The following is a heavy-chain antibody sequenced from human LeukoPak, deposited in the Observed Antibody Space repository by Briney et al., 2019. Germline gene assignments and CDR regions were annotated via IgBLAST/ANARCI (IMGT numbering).Heavy chain of an antibody. V-gene: IGHV3-7*01. Sequence: GGSLRLFCAASGFSFSTHWMSWVRLAPGKGPEWVANIKYDGSEKYYVDSVKGRFTISRDNAKNSLYLHMNSLRAEDTAVYYCASGFLDDFWSGHFWGQGTLVTVSS. CDR2: IKYDGSEK. J-gene: IGHJ4*02. CDR3: ASGFLDDFWSGHF. D-gene: IGHD3-3*01. CDR1: GFSFSTHW.